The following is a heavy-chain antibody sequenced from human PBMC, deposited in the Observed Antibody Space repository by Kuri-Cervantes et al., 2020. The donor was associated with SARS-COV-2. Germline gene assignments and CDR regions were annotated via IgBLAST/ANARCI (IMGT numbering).Heavy chain of an antibody. D-gene: IGHD6-13*01. Sequence: GGSLRLSCAAFGFTFSSYSMNWVRQAPGKGLEWVSGINWNGGSTGYADSVKGRFTISRDNAKNSLYLQMNSLRAEDTALYYCARDLGAAAGTSSAFDYWGQGTLVTVSS. J-gene: IGHJ4*02. CDR3: ARDLGAAAGTSSAFDY. CDR1: GFTFSSYS. V-gene: IGHV3-20*04. CDR2: INWNGGST.